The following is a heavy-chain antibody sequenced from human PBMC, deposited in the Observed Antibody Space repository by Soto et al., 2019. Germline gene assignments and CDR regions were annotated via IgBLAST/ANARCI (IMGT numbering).Heavy chain of an antibody. CDR2: IYYSGST. V-gene: IGHV4-61*01. CDR3: ARGRGYSYGQGTYYYYYGMDV. Sequence: PSETLSLTCTVSGGSFSSGIYYWSWIRQPPGKRLEWIGYIYYSGSTNYNPSLKSRVTISVDTSKNQFSLKLSSVTAADTAVYYCARGRGYSYGQGTYYYYYGMDVWGQGTTVTVSS. D-gene: IGHD5-18*01. J-gene: IGHJ6*02. CDR1: GGSFSSGIYY.